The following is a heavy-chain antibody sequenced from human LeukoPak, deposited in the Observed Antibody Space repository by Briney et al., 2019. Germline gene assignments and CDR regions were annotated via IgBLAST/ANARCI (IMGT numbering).Heavy chain of an antibody. D-gene: IGHD6-6*01. J-gene: IGHJ4*02. CDR2: IKQDRSEK. Sequence: GGSLRLSCAASGFTFSTYWMSWVRQAPGKGLEWVAHIKQDRSEKYYVDSVKGRFTISRDNTKNSLYLQMNSLRAEDTAVYYCARDGYSSSSVLRYWGQGTLVTVSS. CDR1: GFTFSTYW. V-gene: IGHV3-7*01. CDR3: ARDGYSSSSVLRY.